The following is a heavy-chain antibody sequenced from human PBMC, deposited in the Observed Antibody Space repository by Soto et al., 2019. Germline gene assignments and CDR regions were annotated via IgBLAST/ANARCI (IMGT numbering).Heavy chain of an antibody. CDR3: AKDARPLSLKSAFDI. J-gene: IGHJ3*02. D-gene: IGHD6-6*01. CDR2: ISYDGSNK. Sequence: QVQLVESGGGVVQPGRSLRLSCAASGFTFSSYGMHWVRQAPGKGLEWVAVISYDGSNKYYADSVKGRFTISRDNSKNTLYLQMNSLRAEDTAVYYCAKDARPLSLKSAFDIWGQGTMVTVSS. CDR1: GFTFSSYG. V-gene: IGHV3-30*18.